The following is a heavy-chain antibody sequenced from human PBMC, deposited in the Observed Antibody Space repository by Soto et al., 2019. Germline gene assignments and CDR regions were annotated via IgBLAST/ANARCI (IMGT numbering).Heavy chain of an antibody. CDR3: ARDQEVATGGRDAFDI. Sequence: QVQLVESGGGLVKPGGSLRLSCAASGFNFSDFCMSWIRQAPGKGLECVSYISGSGTTKYYADSVKGRFTISRDNANNSLYLQMNSLRAEDTAVYYCARDQEVATGGRDAFDIWGQGTMVTVSS. D-gene: IGHD5-12*01. J-gene: IGHJ3*02. CDR2: ISGSGTTK. V-gene: IGHV3-11*01. CDR1: GFNFSDFC.